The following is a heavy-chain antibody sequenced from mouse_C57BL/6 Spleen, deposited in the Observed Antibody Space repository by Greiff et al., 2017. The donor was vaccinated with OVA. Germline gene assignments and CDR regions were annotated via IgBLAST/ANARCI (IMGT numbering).Heavy chain of an antibody. CDR3: ARDGFAYYGSSYWYFDV. CDR2: IYPGSGST. CDR1: GYTFTSYW. Sequence: QVQLQQPGAELVKPGASVKMSCKASGYTFTSYWITWVKQRPGQGLEWIGDIYPGSGSTNYNEKFKSKATLTVDTSSSTAYMQLSSLTSEDSAVYYCARDGFAYYGSSYWYFDVWGTGTTVTVSS. J-gene: IGHJ1*03. D-gene: IGHD1-1*01. V-gene: IGHV1-55*01.